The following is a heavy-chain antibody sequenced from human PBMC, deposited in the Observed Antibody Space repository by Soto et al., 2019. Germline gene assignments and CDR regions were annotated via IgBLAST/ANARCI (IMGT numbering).Heavy chain of an antibody. CDR2: ISYDGSNK. V-gene: IGHV3-30-3*01. J-gene: IGHJ4*02. D-gene: IGHD5-18*01. CDR3: ARDRGYGYGLEDY. Sequence: QVQLVESGGGVVQPGRSLRLSCAASGFTFSSYAMHWVRQAPGKGLEWVAVISYDGSNKYYADSVKGRFTISRDNSKNTLYLQMNSLRAEDTAVYYCARDRGYGYGLEDYWGQGTLVTVSS. CDR1: GFTFSSYA.